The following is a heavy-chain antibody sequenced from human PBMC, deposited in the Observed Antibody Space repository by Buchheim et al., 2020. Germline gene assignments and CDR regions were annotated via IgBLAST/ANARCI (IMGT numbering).Heavy chain of an antibody. CDR3: ARLPLDFLSWFDP. J-gene: IGHJ5*02. CDR1: GFTFSSYA. D-gene: IGHD3-3*01. CDR2: ISGNGGST. Sequence: EVQLLESGGGLVQPGGSLRLSCAASGFTFSSYAMSWVRQAPGKGLEWVSGISGNGGSTNYAGSVKGRFTISRDNSKNPLYLQMNSLRAEDTAVYYCARLPLDFLSWFDPWGQGTL. V-gene: IGHV3-23*01.